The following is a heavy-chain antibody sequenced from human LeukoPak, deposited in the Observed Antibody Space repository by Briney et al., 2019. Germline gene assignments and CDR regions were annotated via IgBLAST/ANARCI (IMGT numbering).Heavy chain of an antibody. CDR1: GFTFNNYG. CDR3: AKDLTTVFRGFDP. Sequence: GGSLRPSCAVSGFTFNNYGMSWVRQAPGKGLEWVSAISGSGFNTYYADSVKGRFTISRDNSKNTLYLQMNSLRAEDTAVYYCAKDLTTVFRGFDPWGQGTLVTVSS. CDR2: ISGSGFNT. J-gene: IGHJ5*02. D-gene: IGHD4-11*01. V-gene: IGHV3-23*01.